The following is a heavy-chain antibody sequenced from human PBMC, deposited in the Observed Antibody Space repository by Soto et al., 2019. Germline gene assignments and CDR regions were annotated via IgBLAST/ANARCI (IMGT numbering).Heavy chain of an antibody. V-gene: IGHV3-30*18. CDR1: GFTFTTYG. CDR3: AKDRGYCSSPICFNIPDY. Sequence: GGSLRLSCAASGFTFTTYGMNWVRQAPGKGLEWVAVISYDGSNKLYADSVRGRFAISRDNSKNTLYLQMDSLRPEDTAVYYCAKDRGYCSSPICFNIPDYWGQGAPVTVSS. J-gene: IGHJ4*02. D-gene: IGHD2-2*01. CDR2: ISYDGSNK.